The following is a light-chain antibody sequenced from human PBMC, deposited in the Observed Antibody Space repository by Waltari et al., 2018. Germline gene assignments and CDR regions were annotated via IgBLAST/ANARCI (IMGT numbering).Light chain of an antibody. V-gene: IGLV4-69*01. J-gene: IGLJ3*02. Sequence: QLVLTQSPPASASLGASVKLTCTLISGHSNNIIAWLQQRPEKGPRYLMKVNSDGSHNKGDEIPDRFSGSSSGAERYLTISSVQSEDEADHYCQTGGHGTWVFGGGTTLTVL. CDR2: VNSDGSH. CDR1: SGHSNNI. CDR3: QTGGHGTWV.